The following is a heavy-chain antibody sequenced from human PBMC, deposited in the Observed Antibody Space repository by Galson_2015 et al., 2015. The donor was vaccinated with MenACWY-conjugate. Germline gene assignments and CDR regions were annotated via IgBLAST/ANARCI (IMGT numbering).Heavy chain of an antibody. CDR2: IKQGGGEK. CDR1: GFTFSDFW. D-gene: IGHD6-19*01. V-gene: IGHV3-7*03. CDR3: ATTGGRAVAGTD. Sequence: SLRLCCAASGFTFSDFWMTWVRQAPGKGLEWVANIKQGGGEKYYVDSVKGRFTISRDNAQKSLYLQMNSLRAEDTAVYYCATTGGRAVAGTDWGQGTLVTVSS. J-gene: IGHJ4*02.